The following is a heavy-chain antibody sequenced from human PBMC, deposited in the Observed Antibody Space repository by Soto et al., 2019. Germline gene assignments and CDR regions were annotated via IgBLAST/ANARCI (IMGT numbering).Heavy chain of an antibody. CDR2: LNHSGST. CDR1: GGSFSGHY. Sequence: SETLSLTCAVSGGSFSGHYWSWIRQPPGKGLEWIGELNHSGSTNYNPSLKSRVTIVDTSKNQFSLKLSSVTAADTAVYFCARVGALGSSSCFDYWGQGTLVTVSS. J-gene: IGHJ4*02. D-gene: IGHD6-13*01. V-gene: IGHV4-34*01. CDR3: ARVGALGSSSCFDY.